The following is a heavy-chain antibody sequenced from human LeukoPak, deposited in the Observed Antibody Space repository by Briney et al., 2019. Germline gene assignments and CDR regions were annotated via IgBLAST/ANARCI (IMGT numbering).Heavy chain of an antibody. CDR2: ISRSSSYI. Sequence: GGSLRLFCAASGFTFSSYSMNWVRQAPGKGLEWVSSISRSSSYIYYADSVKGRFTISRDNAKNSLYLQMNSLRAEDTAVYYCARADDSADWFDTWGQGTLVTVSS. J-gene: IGHJ5*02. CDR1: GFTFSSYS. CDR3: ARADDSADWFDT. V-gene: IGHV3-21*01. D-gene: IGHD3-3*01.